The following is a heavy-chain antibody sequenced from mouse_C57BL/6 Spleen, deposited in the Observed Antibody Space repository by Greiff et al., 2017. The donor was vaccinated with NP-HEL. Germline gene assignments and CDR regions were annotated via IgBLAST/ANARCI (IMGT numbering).Heavy chain of an antibody. CDR1: GYTFTNYW. D-gene: IGHD2-4*01. CDR2: IYPGGGYT. J-gene: IGHJ3*01. Sequence: VQLQESGAELVRPGTSVKMSCKASGYTFTNYWIGWAKQRPGHGLEWIGDIYPGGGYTNYNEKFKGKATLTADKSSSTVYMQFSSLTSEASAIYYCAKSGDYDGWFAYWGQGTLVTVSA. CDR3: AKSGDYDGWFAY. V-gene: IGHV1-63*01.